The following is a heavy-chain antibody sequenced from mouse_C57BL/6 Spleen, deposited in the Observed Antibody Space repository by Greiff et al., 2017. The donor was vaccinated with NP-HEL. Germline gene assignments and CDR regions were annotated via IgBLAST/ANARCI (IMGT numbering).Heavy chain of an antibody. Sequence: VQLHPPGAELVMPGASVKLSCKASGYPFTSYWMHWVKQRPGQGLEWIGEIDPSDSYTNYNQKFKGKSTLTVDKSSSTASMQLSSLTSEDSAVYYSARAYYSNYLYYWGQGTTLTVSS. CDR1: GYPFTSYW. CDR2: IDPSDSYT. J-gene: IGHJ2*01. V-gene: IGHV1-69*01. CDR3: ARAYYSNYLYY. D-gene: IGHD2-5*01.